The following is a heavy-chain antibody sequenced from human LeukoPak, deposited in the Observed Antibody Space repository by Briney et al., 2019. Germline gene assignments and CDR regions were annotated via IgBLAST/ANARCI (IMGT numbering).Heavy chain of an antibody. V-gene: IGHV4-34*01. Sequence: PSETLSLTCAVYGGSFSGYYWSWICQPPGKGLEWIGEINHSGSTNYNPSLKSRVTISVDTSKNQFSLKLSSVTAADTAVYYCARARWNYGLYYFDYWGQGTLVTVSS. J-gene: IGHJ4*02. D-gene: IGHD1-7*01. CDR2: INHSGST. CDR1: GGSFSGYY. CDR3: ARARWNYGLYYFDY.